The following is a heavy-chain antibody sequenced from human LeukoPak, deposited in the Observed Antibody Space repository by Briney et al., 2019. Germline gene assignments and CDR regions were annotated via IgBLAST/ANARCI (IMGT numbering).Heavy chain of an antibody. D-gene: IGHD3-3*01. V-gene: IGHV4-4*09. J-gene: IGHJ6*03. Sequence: SETLSLTCTVSGGSISSYYWSWIRQPPGKGLEWIGYIYTSGSNNYNPSLNSRVTISVDTSKNQFSLKLSSVTAADTAVYYCARSPYWYYDFWSGYNYYYYMDVWGKGTTVTVSS. CDR1: GGSISSYY. CDR3: ARSPYWYYDFWSGYNYYYYMDV. CDR2: IYTSGSN.